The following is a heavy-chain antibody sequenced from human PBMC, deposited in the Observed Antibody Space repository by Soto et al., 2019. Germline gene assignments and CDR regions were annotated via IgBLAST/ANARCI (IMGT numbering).Heavy chain of an antibody. Sequence: PSETLSLTCAVYGGSFSGYYWSWIRQPPGKGLEWIGEINHSGSTNYNPSLKSRVTISVDTSKNQFSLKLSSVTAADTAVYYCARLSSEGFDPWGQGTMVTVSS. CDR3: ARLSSEGFDP. V-gene: IGHV4-34*01. CDR2: INHSGST. CDR1: GGSFSGYY. J-gene: IGHJ5*02.